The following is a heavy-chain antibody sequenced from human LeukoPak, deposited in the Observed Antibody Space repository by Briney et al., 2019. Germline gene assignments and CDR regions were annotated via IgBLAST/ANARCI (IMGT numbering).Heavy chain of an antibody. D-gene: IGHD1-26*01. J-gene: IGHJ6*02. Sequence: GGSLRLSCAASGFTFSDYWMHWVRQAPGKGLEWVSHINSDGRDTNYADSVKGRFTISRDNANNMVYLHMNGLRAEDTAVYYCATPREAGQVGYFYGMDVWGQGTTVIVS. CDR2: INSDGRDT. CDR3: ATPREAGQVGYFYGMDV. V-gene: IGHV3-74*01. CDR1: GFTFSDYW.